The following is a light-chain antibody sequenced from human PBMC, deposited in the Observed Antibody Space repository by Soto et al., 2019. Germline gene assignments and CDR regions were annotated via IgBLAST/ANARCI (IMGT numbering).Light chain of an antibody. CDR3: CAYAGSYTVL. V-gene: IGLV2-8*01. Sequence: QSALTQPPSASGSPGQSVTISCTGTSSDVGGHKYVSWYQQHPGQAPKLLIYEVNKRPSGVPDRFSGSKSGITASLTVSGLQPEDEATYYCCAYAGSYTVLFGGGTKLTVL. CDR2: EVN. CDR1: SSDVGGHKY. J-gene: IGLJ2*01.